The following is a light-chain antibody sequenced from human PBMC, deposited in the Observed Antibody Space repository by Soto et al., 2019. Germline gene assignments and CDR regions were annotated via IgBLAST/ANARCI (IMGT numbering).Light chain of an antibody. CDR2: EVT. V-gene: IGLV2-18*02. Sequence: QSALTQPPSVSGSPGQSVTISCTGTSSDVGSYNRVSWYQQPPGTAPKLMIYEVTNRPSGVPDRFSGSKSGNTASLTISGLQAEDEADYYCSSYTSSSTYVFGTGTKDTVL. CDR3: SSYTSSSTYV. CDR1: SSDVGSYNR. J-gene: IGLJ1*01.